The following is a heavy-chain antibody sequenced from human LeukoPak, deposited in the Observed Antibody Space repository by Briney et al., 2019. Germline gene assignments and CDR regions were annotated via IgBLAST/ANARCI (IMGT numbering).Heavy chain of an antibody. J-gene: IGHJ4*02. Sequence: PGGSLRVSCAASGFTFSHFAMSWVRQAPGKGLHWVSTISGSGNKTYDADSVKGRFTISRDNSKNTLYLQMTGLRAEDTAVYYCAKLKRVGIAPFDDWGQGTLVTVSS. CDR1: GFTFSHFA. D-gene: IGHD3-10*01. V-gene: IGHV3-23*01. CDR3: AKLKRVGIAPFDD. CDR2: ISGSGNKT.